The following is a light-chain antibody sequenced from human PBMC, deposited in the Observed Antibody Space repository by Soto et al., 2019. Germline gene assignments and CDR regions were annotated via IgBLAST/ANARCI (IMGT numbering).Light chain of an antibody. CDR1: NIGTKA. V-gene: IGLV3-21*04. J-gene: IGLJ1*01. CDR3: QVWDNTSNHAV. CDR2: NDS. Sequence: SYELTQPPSVSVAPGKTASITCGGHNIGTKAVHWYQQKPGQAPVVVIYNDSDRPSGIPERFSGSNSGNAATLTISRVEAGDEADFYCQVWDNTSNHAVFGTGTSSPS.